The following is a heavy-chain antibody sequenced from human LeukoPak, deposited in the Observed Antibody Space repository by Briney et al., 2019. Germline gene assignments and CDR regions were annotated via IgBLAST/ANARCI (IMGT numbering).Heavy chain of an antibody. CDR1: GGSISGNY. CDR3: ARIIPGTVALDY. CDR2: IFYVGSI. D-gene: IGHD2-21*01. Sequence: SETLSLTCTVSGGSISGNYWSWIRQPLGKGLEWIGYIFYVGSIIYNPSLKSRVTISVDTSKSQFSLQLSSVTAADTAVYYCARIIPGTVALDYWGQGTLVTVSP. J-gene: IGHJ4*02. V-gene: IGHV4-59*08.